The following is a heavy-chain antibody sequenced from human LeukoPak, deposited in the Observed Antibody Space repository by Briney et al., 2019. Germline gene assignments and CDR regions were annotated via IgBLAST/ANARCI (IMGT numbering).Heavy chain of an antibody. J-gene: IGHJ4*02. V-gene: IGHV1-69*05. D-gene: IGHD1-26*01. CDR1: GGTFSSYA. CDR3: ARVFARGGEISGSYYYY. Sequence: SVKVSCKASGGTFSSYAINWVRQAPGQGLEWMGGIIPIFGTANYAQKFQGRVTITTDESTSTAYMEPTSLRSEDTAVYYCARVFARGGEISGSYYYYWGQGTLVTVSS. CDR2: IIPIFGTA.